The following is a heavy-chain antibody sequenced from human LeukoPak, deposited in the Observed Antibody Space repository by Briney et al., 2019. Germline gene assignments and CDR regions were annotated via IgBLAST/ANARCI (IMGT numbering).Heavy chain of an antibody. D-gene: IGHD2-15*01. J-gene: IGHJ4*02. Sequence: GGSLRLSCAASGFTFSNYWMHWVRQAPRKGLVWVSRISSDGSSTYYADSVKGRFTISRGNAKNTQYLQMSSLRAEDTAVYFCAREQKYCGGGSCYGLDYWGQGTLVTVSS. V-gene: IGHV3-74*01. CDR2: ISSDGSST. CDR3: AREQKYCGGGSCYGLDY. CDR1: GFTFSNYW.